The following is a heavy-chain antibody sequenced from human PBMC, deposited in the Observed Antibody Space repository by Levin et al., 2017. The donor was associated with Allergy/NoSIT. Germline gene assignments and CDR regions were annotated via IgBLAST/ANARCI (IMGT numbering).Heavy chain of an antibody. CDR1: GFTFSDFY. CDR3: SVLYY. CDR2: ISTTGSTI. J-gene: IGHJ4*02. Sequence: GESLKISCAASGFTFSDFYVTWIRQAPGKGLEWISYISTTGSTIYYAESVKGRFTISRDNAKNSLYLQMNSLRAEDTAVYYCSVLYYWGQGTLVTGSS. D-gene: IGHD2-15*01. V-gene: IGHV3-11*01.